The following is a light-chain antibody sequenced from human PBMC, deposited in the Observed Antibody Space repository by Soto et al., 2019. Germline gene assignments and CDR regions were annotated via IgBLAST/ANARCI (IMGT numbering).Light chain of an antibody. V-gene: IGKV1-5*01. CDR1: QSISNW. CDR2: DAS. Sequence: DIQMTQTPSTLSASVGDRVTITCRASQSISNWLAWYQQKPGKAPNLLIYDASTLQSGVPSRFSGSGSGTEFPLNISGLQADDFATYYCQQYHSDSTFGQGTKVEVK. CDR3: QQYHSDST. J-gene: IGKJ1*01.